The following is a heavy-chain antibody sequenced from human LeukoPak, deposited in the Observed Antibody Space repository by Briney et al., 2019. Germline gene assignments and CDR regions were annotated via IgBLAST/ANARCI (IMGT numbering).Heavy chain of an antibody. CDR2: ISSSSYI. CDR3: AGDYYDSSGYYPVAFDI. J-gene: IGHJ3*02. Sequence: GGSLRLSCAASGFTFSSYSMNWVRQAPGKGLEWVSSISSSSYIYYADSVKGRFTISRDNAKNSLYLQMNSLRAEDTAVYYCAGDYYDSSGYYPVAFDIWGQGTMVTVSS. CDR1: GFTFSSYS. D-gene: IGHD3-22*01. V-gene: IGHV3-21*01.